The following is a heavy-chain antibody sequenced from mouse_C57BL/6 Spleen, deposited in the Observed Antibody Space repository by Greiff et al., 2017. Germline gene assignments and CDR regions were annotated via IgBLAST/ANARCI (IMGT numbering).Heavy chain of an antibody. J-gene: IGHJ3*01. D-gene: IGHD2-3*01. CDR3: AGYDGYYEGVSWFAY. CDR1: GFSLTSYA. CDR2: IWTGGGT. Sequence: VQVVESGPGLVAPSQSLSITCTVSGFSLTSYAISWVRQPPGKGLEWLGVIWTGGGTNYNSALKSRLSISKDNSKSQVFLKMNSLQTDDTARYYCAGYDGYYEGVSWFAYRGQGALVTVSA. V-gene: IGHV2-9-1*01.